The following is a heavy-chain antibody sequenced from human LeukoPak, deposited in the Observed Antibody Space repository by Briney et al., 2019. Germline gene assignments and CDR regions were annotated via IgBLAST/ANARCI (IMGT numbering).Heavy chain of an antibody. D-gene: IGHD3-22*01. V-gene: IGHV1-18*01. CDR3: VRTVLYYDSSGWPDF. CDR1: GYTFTSYG. Sequence: GASVKVSCKASGYTFTSYGVIWVRQTPGQGLEWMGWISGYNGNTNYAQKLQDRVTMTTDTSTSTAYMELRSLRSDDTAVYYCVRTVLYYDSSGWPDFWGQGTLVTVSS. CDR2: ISGYNGNT. J-gene: IGHJ4*02.